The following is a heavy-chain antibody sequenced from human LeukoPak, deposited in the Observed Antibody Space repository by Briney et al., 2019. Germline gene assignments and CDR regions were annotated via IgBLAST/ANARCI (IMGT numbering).Heavy chain of an antibody. D-gene: IGHD6-19*01. CDR1: GYTFATYS. Sequence: ASVKVSCKTSGYTFATYSINWVRQAPGQGLEWMGWISGYSGSTNYAQKLQGRVTMTTDTSTTTAYMELRSLKSDDTAVYYCARGHSSGRDYYFDTWGQGALVTVSS. CDR2: ISGYSGST. V-gene: IGHV1-18*01. J-gene: IGHJ4*02. CDR3: ARGHSSGRDYYFDT.